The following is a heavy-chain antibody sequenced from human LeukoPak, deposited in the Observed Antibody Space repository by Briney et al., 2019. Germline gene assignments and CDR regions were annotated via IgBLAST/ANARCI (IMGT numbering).Heavy chain of an antibody. Sequence: PGGSLRLSCAASGFTFRTSWMHWVRQAPGKGLVWVSLINRDGSSTNYVDSVKGRFTISRDNAKNTLYLQMNRLRDDDTAVYYCATDREYSQEPWGQGTLVTVSS. D-gene: IGHD4-11*01. CDR3: ATDREYSQEP. CDR2: INRDGSST. CDR1: GFTFRTSW. J-gene: IGHJ5*02. V-gene: IGHV3-74*01.